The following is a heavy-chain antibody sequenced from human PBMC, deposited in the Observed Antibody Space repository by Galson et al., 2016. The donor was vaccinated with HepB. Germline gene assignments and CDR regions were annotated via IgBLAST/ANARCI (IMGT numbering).Heavy chain of an antibody. V-gene: IGHV3-74*01. Sequence: SLRLSCAASGFSFSNYWMHWVRQAPGKGLVWVSRINEYGTTTDYADSVKGRFTISRDNAKNTLYLQMNSLRDEDTAVYYCARDVCGRDDWWVQGTLVTVSS. CDR3: ARDVCGRDDW. CDR1: GFSFSNYW. CDR2: INEYGTTT. J-gene: IGHJ4*02. D-gene: IGHD1-1*01.